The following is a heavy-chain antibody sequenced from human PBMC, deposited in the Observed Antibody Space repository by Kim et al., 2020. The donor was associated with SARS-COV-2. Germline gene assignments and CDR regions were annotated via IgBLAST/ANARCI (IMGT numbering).Heavy chain of an antibody. Sequence: GGSLRLSCAASGFTFMNYAMTWVRQAPGKGLEWVSAISGSGGSTDYVDSVKGRFTISRDTSKNTVYLQMNSLRAEDTAVYFCAKSVGEYYYYYGLDVWGQGTTVTVSS. D-gene: IGHD3-10*01. CDR1: GFTFMNYA. CDR3: AKSVGEYYYYYGLDV. V-gene: IGHV3-23*01. J-gene: IGHJ6*02. CDR2: ISGSGGST.